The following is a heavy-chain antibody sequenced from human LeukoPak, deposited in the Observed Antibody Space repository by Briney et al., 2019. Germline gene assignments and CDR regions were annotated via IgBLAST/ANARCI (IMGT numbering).Heavy chain of an antibody. V-gene: IGHV3-30*03. J-gene: IGHJ3*02. CDR3: ASHSAVAGSGAFDI. D-gene: IGHD6-19*01. Sequence: PGGSLRLSCAASGFTFSSYSMNWVRQAPGKGLEWVAVISYDGSNKYYADSVKGRFTISRDNSKNTLYLQMNSLRAEDTAVYYCASHSAVAGSGAFDIWGQGTMVTVSS. CDR2: ISYDGSNK. CDR1: GFTFSSYS.